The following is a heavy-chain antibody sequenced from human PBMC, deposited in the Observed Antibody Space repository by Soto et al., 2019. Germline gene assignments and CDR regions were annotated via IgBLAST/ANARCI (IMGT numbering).Heavy chain of an antibody. V-gene: IGHV3-48*03. D-gene: IGHD3-10*01. J-gene: IGHJ4*02. CDR3: ARRSGSPDY. CDR1: GFTFSSYE. Sequence: EVQLVESGGGLVQPGGSLRLSCAASGFTFSSYEMNWVRQAPGKGLEWVSYISSSGSTIYYADSVKGRFTISRDNAKNSLYLQMNSLIAEYTAVYYCARRSGSPDYWGQGTLVTVSS. CDR2: ISSSGSTI.